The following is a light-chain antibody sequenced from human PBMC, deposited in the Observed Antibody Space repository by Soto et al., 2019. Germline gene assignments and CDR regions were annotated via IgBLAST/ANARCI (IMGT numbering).Light chain of an antibody. CDR3: QQYGSSPSFT. CDR1: QSIGSW. V-gene: IGKV1-5*03. Sequence: DIQMTQSPSTLSASVGDRVTITCRASQSIGSWLAWYQQKPGKAPKRLIYKASTLESGVPSRFSGSGSGTEFTLTISSLQPDDFAVYYCQQYGSSPSFTFGPGTKVDIK. CDR2: KAS. J-gene: IGKJ3*01.